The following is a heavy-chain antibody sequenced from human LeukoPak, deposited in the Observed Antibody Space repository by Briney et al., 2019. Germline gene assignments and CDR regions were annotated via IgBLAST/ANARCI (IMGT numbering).Heavy chain of an antibody. V-gene: IGHV3-30-3*01. D-gene: IGHD5-12*01. CDR1: GFTVGSYA. CDR2: DGNNN. J-gene: IGHJ4*02. Sequence: SGGSLRLSCAASGFTVGSYASHWVRQAPGKGLEWVAVDGNNNYYTDSVKGRFTISRDNSKNTVYLQMNSLRAEDTAVYYCAREGYSANDVVFEDWGQGTLVTVSS. CDR3: AREGYSANDVVFED.